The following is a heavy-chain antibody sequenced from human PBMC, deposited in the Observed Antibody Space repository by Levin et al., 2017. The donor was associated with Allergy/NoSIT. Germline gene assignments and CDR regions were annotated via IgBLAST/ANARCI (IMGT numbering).Heavy chain of an antibody. J-gene: IGHJ4*02. Sequence: SETLSLTCTVSGGSITTSYHYWGWIRQPPGKGLEWIGNIYYSGSTYYNASLESRVTISVDTSKNQFSLKLTSVTAADTAVYYCTRLPRVVQTAIPPNYWGQGTLVTVSS. CDR1: GGSITTSYHY. CDR2: IYYSGST. D-gene: IGHD2-21*02. CDR3: TRLPRVVQTAIPPNY. V-gene: IGHV4-39*01.